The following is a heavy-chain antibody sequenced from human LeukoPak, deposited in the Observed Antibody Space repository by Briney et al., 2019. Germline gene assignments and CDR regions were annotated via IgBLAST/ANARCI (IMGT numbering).Heavy chain of an antibody. J-gene: IGHJ4*02. D-gene: IGHD3-22*01. CDR3: ARITSGYYAYFDF. V-gene: IGHV1-2*02. Sequence: ASVKVSCKASGYTFTGYDMHWVRQAPGQGLEWMGRINPSSGGTNYAQKFQGRVTMTRDTSISTAYMELSRLRSDDTAVYYCARITSGYYAYFDFWGQGALVTVSS. CDR2: INPSSGGT. CDR1: GYTFTGYD.